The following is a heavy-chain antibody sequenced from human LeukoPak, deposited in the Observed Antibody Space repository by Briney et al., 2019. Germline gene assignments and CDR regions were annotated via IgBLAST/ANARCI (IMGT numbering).Heavy chain of an antibody. CDR2: IWYDGSNK. D-gene: IGHD5-18*01. V-gene: IGHV3-33*01. Sequence: PGGSLRLSCAASGFTFSSYGMHWVRQAPGKGLEWVAVIWYDGSNKYYADSVKGRFTISRDNSKNTLYLQMNSLRAEDTAVYYCARDMKDTAMVTDYWGQGTLVTVSS. J-gene: IGHJ4*02. CDR3: ARDMKDTAMVTDY. CDR1: GFTFSSYG.